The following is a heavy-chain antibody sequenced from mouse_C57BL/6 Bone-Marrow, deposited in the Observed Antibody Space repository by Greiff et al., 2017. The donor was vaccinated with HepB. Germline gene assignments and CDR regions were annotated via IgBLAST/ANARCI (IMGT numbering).Heavy chain of an antibody. J-gene: IGHJ4*01. CDR2: ISSGGSYT. CDR3: ARRTTVVASMDY. Sequence: EVQGVESGGDLVKPGGSLKLSCAASGFTFSSYGMSWVRQTPDKRLEWVATISSGGSYTYYPDSVKGRFTISRDNAKNTLYLQMSSLKSEDTAMYYCARRTTVVASMDYWGQGTSVTVSS. V-gene: IGHV5-6*01. D-gene: IGHD1-1*01. CDR1: GFTFSSYG.